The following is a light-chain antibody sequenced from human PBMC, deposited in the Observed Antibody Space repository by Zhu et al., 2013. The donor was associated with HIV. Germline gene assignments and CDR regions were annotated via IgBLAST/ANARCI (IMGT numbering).Light chain of an antibody. CDR2: AAS. CDR1: QGIRSY. J-gene: IGKJ4*01. Sequence: DIQMTQSPSSLSASVGDRVTITCRASQGIRSYLVWYQQKPGKAPKLLIDAASSLHSGVPSRFSGSGSGTKFTLTITNLQPDDFASYYCQHYNDSWGTFGGGSTLEIK. CDR3: QHYNDSWGT. V-gene: IGKV1-17*02.